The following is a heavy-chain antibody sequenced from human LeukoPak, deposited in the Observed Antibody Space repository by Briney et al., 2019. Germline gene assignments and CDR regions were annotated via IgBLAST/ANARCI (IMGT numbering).Heavy chain of an antibody. J-gene: IGHJ4*02. CDR1: GFTFSSYA. V-gene: IGHV3-30-3*01. CDR3: ASGRDPLDY. Sequence: EPGRSLRLSCAASGFTFSSYAMHWVRQAPGKGLEWVAVISYDGSNKYYADSVKGRFTISRENSKKTLYLQMNSLRAEDTAVYYCASGRDPLDYWGQGTLVTVSS. D-gene: IGHD1-26*01. CDR2: ISYDGSNK.